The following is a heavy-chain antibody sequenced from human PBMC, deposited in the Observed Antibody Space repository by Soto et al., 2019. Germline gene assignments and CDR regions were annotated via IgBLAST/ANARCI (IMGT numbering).Heavy chain of an antibody. D-gene: IGHD4-17*01. J-gene: IGHJ4*02. CDR2: ISYDGSNK. CDR1: GFTFSSYG. CDR3: AKDDFETPGDYGIFDY. Sequence: GGSLRLSCAASGFTFSSYGMHWVRQAPGKGLEWVAVISYDGSNKYYAGSVKGRFTISRDNSKNTLYLQMNSLRAEDTAVYYCAKDDFETPGDYGIFDYWGQGILVTVS. V-gene: IGHV3-30*18.